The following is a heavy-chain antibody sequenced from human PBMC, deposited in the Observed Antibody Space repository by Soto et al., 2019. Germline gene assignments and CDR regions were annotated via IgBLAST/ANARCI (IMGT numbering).Heavy chain of an antibody. Sequence: QLQLRESGPGLVKPSETLSLTCTASGGSISGGVGGLYYWGWIRQPPGKGLEWIGYIYDSGSTYYTPPLKSRVTISVDRSKNQFSLRLSSVTAADPAVHYCAREVIPLTTDWYFDLWGRGTLVTVSS. J-gene: IGHJ2*01. CDR3: AREVIPLTTDWYFDL. CDR2: IYDSGST. V-gene: IGHV4-30-4*01. CDR1: GGSISGGVGGLYY. D-gene: IGHD4-17*01.